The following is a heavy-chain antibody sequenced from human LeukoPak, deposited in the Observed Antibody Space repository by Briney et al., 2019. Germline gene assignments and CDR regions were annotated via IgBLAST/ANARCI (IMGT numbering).Heavy chain of an antibody. V-gene: IGHV4-39*07. D-gene: IGHD1-1*01. CDR3: ARATKRQLLGAFDI. Sequence: SETLSLTCTVSGGSISSSSYYWGWIRQPPGKGLEWVGSIYYSGSTYYNPSLKSRVTISVDTSKNQFSLKLSSVTAADTAVYYCARATKRQLLGAFDIWGQGTMVTVSS. J-gene: IGHJ3*02. CDR1: GGSISSSSYY. CDR2: IYYSGST.